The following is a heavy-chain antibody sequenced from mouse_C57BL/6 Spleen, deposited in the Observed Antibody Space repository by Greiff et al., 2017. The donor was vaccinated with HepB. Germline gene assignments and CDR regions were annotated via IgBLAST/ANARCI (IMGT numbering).Heavy chain of an antibody. CDR2: IYPRSGNT. Sequence: QVQLKQSGAELARPGASVKLSCKASGYTFTSYGISWVKQRTGQGLEWIGEIYPRSGNTYYNEKFKGKATLTADKSSSTAYMELRSLTSEDSAVYFCARSRIDYDYFDYWGQGTTLTVSS. D-gene: IGHD2-4*01. CDR3: ARSRIDYDYFDY. CDR1: GYTFTSYG. V-gene: IGHV1-81*01. J-gene: IGHJ2*01.